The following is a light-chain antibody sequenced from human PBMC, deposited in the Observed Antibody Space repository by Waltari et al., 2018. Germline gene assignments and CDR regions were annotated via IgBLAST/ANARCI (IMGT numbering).Light chain of an antibody. J-gene: IGKJ5*01. Sequence: DIQMTQSPSSLSASVGDRVTITCQAIQDISNYLNWYQQKPGKAPKLLIYDASNLETGVPSRFSGSGSGTDFTFTISSLQPEDIATYYCQQYDNLPSITFGQGTRLEIK. CDR3: QQYDNLPSIT. CDR1: QDISNY. CDR2: DAS. V-gene: IGKV1-33*01.